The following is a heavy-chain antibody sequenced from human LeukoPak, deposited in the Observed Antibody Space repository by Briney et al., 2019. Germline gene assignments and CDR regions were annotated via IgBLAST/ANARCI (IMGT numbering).Heavy chain of an antibody. CDR3: ARSARYYYDSSGDYLYWYFDL. CDR1: GGSISSYY. J-gene: IGHJ2*01. D-gene: IGHD3-22*01. CDR2: IYTSGST. V-gene: IGHV4-4*07. Sequence: PSETLSLTCTVSGGSISSYYWSWIRQPAGKGLEWIGRIYTSGSTNYNPSLKSRVTMSVDTSKNQFSLKLSSVTAADTAVYYCARSARYYYDSSGDYLYWYFDLWGRGTLVTVSS.